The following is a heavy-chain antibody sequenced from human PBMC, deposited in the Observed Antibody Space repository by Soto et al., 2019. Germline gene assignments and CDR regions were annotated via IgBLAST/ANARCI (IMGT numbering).Heavy chain of an antibody. CDR3: AIRGASQWLKF. J-gene: IGHJ4*02. V-gene: IGHV5-51*01. D-gene: IGHD6-19*01. CDR1: GCSFTSYW. CDR2: ICTGDSDT. Sequence: GESLKISCKGSGCSFTSYWIGWVRQVPGKGLEWMGIICTGDSDTRYSPSFQGQVTISADKSISTAYLQWSSLKASDTAIYYCAIRGASQWLKFWGQGTLVTVSS.